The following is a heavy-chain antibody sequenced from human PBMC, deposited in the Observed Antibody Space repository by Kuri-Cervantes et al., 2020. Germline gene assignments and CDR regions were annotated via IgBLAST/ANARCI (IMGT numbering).Heavy chain of an antibody. CDR3: ARNSPLQQLTRGMDV. J-gene: IGHJ6*02. V-gene: IGHV1-46*01. D-gene: IGHD6-13*01. CDR2: INPSGGST. Sequence: ASVKVSCKASGYIFTSYYMHWVRQAPGQGLEWMGIINPSGGSTSYAQKFQGRVTMTTDTSTSTAYMELRSLRSDDTAVYYCARNSPLQQLTRGMDVWGQGTTVTVSS. CDR1: GYIFTSYY.